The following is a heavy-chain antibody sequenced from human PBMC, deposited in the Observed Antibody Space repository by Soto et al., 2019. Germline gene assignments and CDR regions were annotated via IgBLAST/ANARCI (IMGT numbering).Heavy chain of an antibody. CDR1: GGSISSYY. Sequence: PSETLSLTCTVSGGSISSYYWSWIRQPPGKGLEWIGYIYYSGSTNYNPSLKSRVTISVDTSKNQFSLKLSSVTAADTAVYYCAREMDSGRWFDPWGQGTLVTVSS. CDR3: AREMDSGRWFDP. CDR2: IYYSGST. V-gene: IGHV4-59*01. D-gene: IGHD6-13*01. J-gene: IGHJ5*02.